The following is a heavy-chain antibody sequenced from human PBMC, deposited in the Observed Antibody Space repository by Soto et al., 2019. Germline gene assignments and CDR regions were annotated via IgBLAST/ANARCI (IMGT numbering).Heavy chain of an antibody. V-gene: IGHV1-18*01. CDR2: ISASNGDT. CDR3: ARMVRGSNIDNYHYMDV. CDR1: GYTFTSHG. D-gene: IGHD3-10*01. J-gene: IGHJ6*03. Sequence: QVQLVQSGAEVKKPGASVKVPCKASGYTFTSHGISWVRQAPGQGPEWMGWISASNGDTNYAQKFQGRLTVTTDTSTSTGYMELRSVRSEDTAVYYCARMVRGSNIDNYHYMDVWGTGTTVTVSS.